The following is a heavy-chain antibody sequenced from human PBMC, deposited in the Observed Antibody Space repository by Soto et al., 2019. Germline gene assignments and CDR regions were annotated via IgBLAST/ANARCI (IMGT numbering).Heavy chain of an antibody. V-gene: IGHV1-18*01. D-gene: IGHD5-12*01. Sequence: ASVKVSCKASGYTFTRSGISWGRPAPGQGLEWMGWISTYNGDTNYAQTFQGRVTMTTDTSTSTVHMEVRSLRSDDTAVYYCAREGVAPYYYYGTDVCGQGIPVTVSS. CDR1: GYTFTRSG. J-gene: IGHJ6*02. CDR3: AREGVAPYYYYGTDV. CDR2: ISTYNGDT.